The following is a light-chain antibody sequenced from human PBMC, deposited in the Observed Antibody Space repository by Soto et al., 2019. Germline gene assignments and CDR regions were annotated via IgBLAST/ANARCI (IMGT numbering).Light chain of an antibody. CDR1: QSVSTNY. J-gene: IGKJ5*01. V-gene: IGKV3D-20*02. Sequence: EIVLTQSPGTLSLSPGERVTLSCRASQSVSTNYLAWYQQKPGQAPRLLIYDASNRATDIPARFSGSGSGTDFNSTISSLEHEDFAFYDCQQRRNWQPFTFGKGTRLAT. CDR3: QQRRNWQPFT. CDR2: DAS.